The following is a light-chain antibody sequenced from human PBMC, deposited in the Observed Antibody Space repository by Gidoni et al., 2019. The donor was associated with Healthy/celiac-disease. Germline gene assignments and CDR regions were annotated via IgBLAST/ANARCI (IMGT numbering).Light chain of an antibody. Sequence: IQLTQSPSSLSASVGDRVTITCRASQGISSYLAWYQQKPGKAPKLLIYAASTLQSGVPSRFSGSGSGTDFTLTISSLQPEDFATYYCQQLNSYLPLPFGGGTKVEIK. CDR2: AAS. CDR3: QQLNSYLPLP. V-gene: IGKV1-9*01. J-gene: IGKJ4*01. CDR1: QGISSY.